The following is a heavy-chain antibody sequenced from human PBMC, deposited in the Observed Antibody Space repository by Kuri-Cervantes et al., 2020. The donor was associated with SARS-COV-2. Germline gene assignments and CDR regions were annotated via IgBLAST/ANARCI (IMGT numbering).Heavy chain of an antibody. CDR2: ISYDGSNK. J-gene: IGHJ4*02. Sequence: GGSLRLSCAASGFTFSSYAMHWVRQAPGKGLEWVAVISYDGSNKYYADSVKGRFTISRDNSKNTLSLQMNSLRPEDTAVYYCARQSGSYATTDYWGQGTLVTVSS. CDR3: ARQSGSYATTDY. D-gene: IGHD1-26*01. CDR1: GFTFSSYA. V-gene: IGHV3-30-3*01.